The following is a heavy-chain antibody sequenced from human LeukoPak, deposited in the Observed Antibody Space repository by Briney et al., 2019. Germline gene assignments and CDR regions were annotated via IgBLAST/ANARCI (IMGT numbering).Heavy chain of an antibody. J-gene: IGHJ6*03. CDR2: IHWNGGST. D-gene: IGHD3-10*01. V-gene: IGHV3-20*04. CDR1: GFTFDDYG. CDR3: ASSSIYYGSGSYYNEFSYYYMDV. Sequence: GGSLRLSCAASGFTFDDYGMSWVRQAPGKGLEWVSGIHWNGGSTGYADSVKGRFTISRDNAKNSLYLQMNSLRAEDTALYYCASSSIYYGSGSYYNEFSYYYMDVWGKGTTVTVSS.